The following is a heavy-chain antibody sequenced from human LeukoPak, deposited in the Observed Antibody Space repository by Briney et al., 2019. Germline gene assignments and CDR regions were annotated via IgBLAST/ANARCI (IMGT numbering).Heavy chain of an antibody. Sequence: GESLKISCKGSGYSFPSYWITWVRQMPGKGLEWMGRIDPSDSYTNYSPSFQGQVTISADKSISTAYLQWSSLKASDTAMYYCARHFSGYSNVWLPYWGQGTLVTVPS. J-gene: IGHJ4*02. CDR2: IDPSDSYT. CDR1: GYSFPSYW. D-gene: IGHD6-19*01. V-gene: IGHV5-10-1*04. CDR3: ARHFSGYSNVWLPY.